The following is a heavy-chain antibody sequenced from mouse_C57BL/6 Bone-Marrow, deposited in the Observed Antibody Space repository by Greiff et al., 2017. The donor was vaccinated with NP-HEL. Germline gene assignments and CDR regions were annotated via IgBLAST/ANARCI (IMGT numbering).Heavy chain of an antibody. J-gene: IGHJ2*01. Sequence: GQLQQPGAELVKPGASVKLSCKASGYTFTSYWMQWVKQRPGQGLEWIGEIDPSDSYTNYNQKFKGKATLTVDTSSSTAYMQLSSLTSEDSAVYYCATWGVNYFDYWGQGTTLTVSS. D-gene: IGHD2-1*01. CDR3: ATWGVNYFDY. CDR2: IDPSDSYT. CDR1: GYTFTSYW. V-gene: IGHV1-50*01.